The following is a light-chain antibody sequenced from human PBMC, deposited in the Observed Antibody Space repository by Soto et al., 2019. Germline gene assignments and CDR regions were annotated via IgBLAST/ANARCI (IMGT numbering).Light chain of an antibody. CDR3: QQYNNWPRT. J-gene: IGKJ1*01. CDR2: GAS. V-gene: IGKV3-15*01. CDR1: PSVSSN. Sequence: EIVMTQSPATLSVSPGERATLSCRASPSVSSNVAWYQQKPGQAPRLLIYGASTRATGIPARFSGSGSGTEFTLTISSLQSEDFAVYYCQQYNNWPRTFGQGTKVDIK.